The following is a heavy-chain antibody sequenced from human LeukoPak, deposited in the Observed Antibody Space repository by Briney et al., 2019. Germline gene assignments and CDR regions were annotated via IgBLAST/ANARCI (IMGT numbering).Heavy chain of an antibody. Sequence: SETLSLTCAVYGGSFSGYYWSWIRQPPGKGLEWIGEINHSGSTNYNPSLKSRVTISVDTSKNQFPLKLSSVTAADTAVYYCARGNGSGSYNNWFDPWGQGTLVTVSS. CDR2: INHSGST. J-gene: IGHJ5*02. CDR1: GGSFSGYY. CDR3: ARGNGSGSYNNWFDP. V-gene: IGHV4-34*01. D-gene: IGHD3-10*01.